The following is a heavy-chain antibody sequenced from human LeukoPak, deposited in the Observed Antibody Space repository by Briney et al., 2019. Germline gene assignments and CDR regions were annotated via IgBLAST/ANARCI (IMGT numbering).Heavy chain of an antibody. CDR1: GYTFTSYG. V-gene: IGHV1-18*01. Sequence: GASVKVSCKASGYTFTSYGISWVRQAPGQGLEWMGWISAYNGNTNYAQKLQGRVTMTTDTSTSTAYMELRSLRSDDTAAYYCARGNSIVVVVAATEDYFDYWGQGTLVTVSS. CDR3: ARGNSIVVVVAATEDYFDY. D-gene: IGHD2-15*01. J-gene: IGHJ4*02. CDR2: ISAYNGNT.